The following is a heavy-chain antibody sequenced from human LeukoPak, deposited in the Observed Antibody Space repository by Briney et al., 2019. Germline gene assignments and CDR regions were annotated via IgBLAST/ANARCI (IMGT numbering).Heavy chain of an antibody. V-gene: IGHV1-2*02. D-gene: IGHD3-22*01. J-gene: IGHJ4*02. Sequence: ASVKVSCKVSGYTFTENYIHWDRQTPGRGLEWMGLINPHTGAANYTQNFQGRVTLTRDTSSSTAYMHLSSLRSDDTAVYYCARGKSGYSPWGQGTPVTVSS. CDR1: GYTFTENY. CDR3: ARGKSGYSP. CDR2: INPHTGAA.